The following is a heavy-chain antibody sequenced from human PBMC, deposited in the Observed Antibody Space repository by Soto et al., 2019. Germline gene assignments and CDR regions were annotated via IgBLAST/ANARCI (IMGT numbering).Heavy chain of an antibody. J-gene: IGHJ4*02. V-gene: IGHV3-30*18. Sequence: PGGSLRLSCAASGFTFSSYGMHWVRQAPGKGLEWVAIILNDGSNKYDADSVKGRFTISRANSKNTLYLQMDSLRAEDTAVYYCAKTVDIVATAQFDYWGQGTLVTVSS. CDR2: ILNDGSNK. CDR3: AKTVDIVATAQFDY. CDR1: GFTFSSYG. D-gene: IGHD5-12*01.